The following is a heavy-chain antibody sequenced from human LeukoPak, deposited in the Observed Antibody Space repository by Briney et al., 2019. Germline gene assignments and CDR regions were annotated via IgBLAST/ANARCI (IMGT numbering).Heavy chain of an antibody. CDR3: VTVGMTSIWSYLRFDP. D-gene: IGHD1-26*01. J-gene: IGHJ5*02. Sequence: GESLRLSCSASGFTFSTNSTHWVRQAPGKGLEFVSAITSNGGSTYYADSVKGRFTISRDNSKNTLYLQMSSLRAEDTAVYYCVTVGMTSIWSYLRFDPRGQGTLV. CDR2: ITSNGGST. V-gene: IGHV3-64D*08. CDR1: GFTFSTNS.